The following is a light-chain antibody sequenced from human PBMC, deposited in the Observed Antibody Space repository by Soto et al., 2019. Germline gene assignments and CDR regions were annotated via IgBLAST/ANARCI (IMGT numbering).Light chain of an antibody. CDR2: EVS. Sequence: QSALTQPPSASGSPGQSVTISCNGTSSDVGCYNYVSWYQQHPGKAPKLMIYEVSKRPSGVPDRFSGFKSGNTASLTVSGLQAEDESDYSCSYYAGSNNLVFCGGTKLNVL. J-gene: IGLJ2*01. V-gene: IGLV2-8*01. CDR3: SYYAGSNNLV. CDR1: SSDVGCYNY.